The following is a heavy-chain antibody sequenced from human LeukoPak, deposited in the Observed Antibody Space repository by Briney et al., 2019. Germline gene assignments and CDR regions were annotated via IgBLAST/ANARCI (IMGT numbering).Heavy chain of an antibody. CDR3: ARGFGSSWYQHYYYGMDV. CDR1: GGSFSVYY. V-gene: IGHV4-34*01. J-gene: IGHJ6*02. CDR2: INHSGST. D-gene: IGHD6-13*01. Sequence: PSETLSLTCAVYGGSFSVYYWSWIRQPPGKGLESIGEINHSGSTNYNPSLKSRVTISVDTSKNQFSLKLSSVTAADTAVYYCARGFGSSWYQHYYYGMDVWGQGTTVTVSS.